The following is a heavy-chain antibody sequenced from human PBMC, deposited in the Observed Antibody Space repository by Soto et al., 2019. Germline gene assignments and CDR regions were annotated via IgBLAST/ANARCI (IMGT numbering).Heavy chain of an antibody. CDR1: GAPFSSQS. CDR3: ALTYYYDSSGYFDTEKADY. V-gene: IGHV1-69*13. D-gene: IGHD3-22*01. Sequence: GGSVKDSFKACGAPFSSQSISLVRQAPGQCLEWIGGIIPIFGTANYAQKFQVRVTITAYESTSTAYMELSSLRSEDTAVYYCALTYYYDSSGYFDTEKADYWGQGTMVTVSS. J-gene: IGHJ4*02. CDR2: IIPIFGTA.